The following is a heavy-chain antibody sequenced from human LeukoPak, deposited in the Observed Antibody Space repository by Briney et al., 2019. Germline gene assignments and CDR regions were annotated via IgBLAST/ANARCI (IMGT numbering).Heavy chain of an antibody. CDR1: GGSISNYY. D-gene: IGHD4/OR15-4a*01. CDR2: IYYSGSS. V-gene: IGHV4-59*01. Sequence: SETLSLTCTVSGGSISNYYWSWIRQPPGKGLEWIGYIYYSGSSNYNPSLKSRVTISVDTSKNQFSLKLSSVTAADTAVYYCARTNYSGNPYYFDYWGQGTLVTVSS. CDR3: ARTNYSGNPYYFDY. J-gene: IGHJ4*02.